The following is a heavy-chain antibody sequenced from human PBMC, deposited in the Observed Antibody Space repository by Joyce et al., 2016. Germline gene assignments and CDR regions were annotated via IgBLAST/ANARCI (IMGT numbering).Heavy chain of an antibody. J-gene: IGHJ4*02. CDR2: VRGFNGNA. Sequence: QVQLVQSGAEVKTPGASVKVSCKASGLPFTQYGVTWVRQTPGQGLELMGWVRGFNGNANYAQKFQDRVTMTTDTSTNTGVMELRSLTSDDTAVYYCSRDHYSSPSYWGQGTLVTVSS. CDR1: GLPFTQYG. CDR3: SRDHYSSPSY. D-gene: IGHD3-22*01. V-gene: IGHV1-18*01.